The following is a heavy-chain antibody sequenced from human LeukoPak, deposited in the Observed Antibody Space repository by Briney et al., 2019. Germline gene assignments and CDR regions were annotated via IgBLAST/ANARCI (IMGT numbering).Heavy chain of an antibody. D-gene: IGHD3-22*01. Sequence: GGSLRLSCAASGFTFSSYAMSWVRQAPGKGLEWVSAISGSGGSTYYADSVKGRFTISRDNSKNTLYLQMNSPRAEDTAVYYCAKDLYEFYDSSGYYPTPYDYWGQGTLVTVSS. CDR1: GFTFSSYA. CDR3: AKDLYEFYDSSGYYPTPYDY. CDR2: ISGSGGST. J-gene: IGHJ4*02. V-gene: IGHV3-23*01.